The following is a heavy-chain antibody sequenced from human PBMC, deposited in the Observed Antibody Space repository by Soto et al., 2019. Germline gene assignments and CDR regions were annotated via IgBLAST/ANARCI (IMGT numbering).Heavy chain of an antibody. CDR1: GGSINSGDYY. CDR2: IFHSGST. V-gene: IGHV4-30-4*01. D-gene: IGHD3-10*01. J-gene: IGHJ6*02. CDR3: ARDRYYGSGTYYSFYSGMDV. Sequence: SETLSLTCTVSGGSINSGDYYWTWVRQPPGKGLEWIGNIFHSGSTYYTPSLQSRVTISLDTSKNHFSLKLSSVTPADTAVYYCARDRYYGSGTYYSFYSGMDVWGPGTTVTVS.